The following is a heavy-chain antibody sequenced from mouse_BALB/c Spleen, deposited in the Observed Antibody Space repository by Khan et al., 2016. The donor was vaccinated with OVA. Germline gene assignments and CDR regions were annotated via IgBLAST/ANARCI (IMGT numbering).Heavy chain of an antibody. J-gene: IGHJ1*01. CDR1: GFPFSTYT. CDR3: TRDCNYAHWYFDV. V-gene: IGHV5-6-4*01. CDR2: ISSGSTYT. D-gene: IGHD2-1*01. Sequence: EVELVESGGGLVKPGGSLKLSCAASGFPFSTYTMSWVRQTPEKRLEWVATISSGSTYTYYPDSVKGRFTISRDNAKNTLYLQMSSLKSEDTALCYCTRDCNYAHWYFDVWGAGTTITVSS.